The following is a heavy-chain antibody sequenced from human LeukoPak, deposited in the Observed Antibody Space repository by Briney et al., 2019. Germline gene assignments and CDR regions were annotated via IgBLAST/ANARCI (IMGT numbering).Heavy chain of an antibody. J-gene: IGHJ4*02. V-gene: IGHV4-38-2*02. CDR3: ARRKLAAAIDY. CDR2: IYHSGST. CDR1: GYSISSGFY. Sequence: SETLSLTCTVSGYSISSGFYWGWIRQPPGKGLECIGSIYHSGSTYYNPSLKSRVTISVDTSKNQFSLKLSSVTAADTAVYYCARRKLAAAIDYWGQGTLVTVSS. D-gene: IGHD6-13*01.